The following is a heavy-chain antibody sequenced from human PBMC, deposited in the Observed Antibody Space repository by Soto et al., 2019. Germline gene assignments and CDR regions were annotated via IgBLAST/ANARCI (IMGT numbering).Heavy chain of an antibody. V-gene: IGHV3-7*05. J-gene: IGHJ4*02. CDR3: ARGPRHSDAY. CDR2: IKQDGSEE. Sequence: EVQLVESGGGLVQPGGSLKISCSASGFTFSTSWMSWVRQAPGKGLEWVASIKQDGSEEYYVDSVKGRFTVSRDNAKNSLYLQMNSLRVEDTAVYFCARGPRHSDAYWGLGTLVTVSS. CDR1: GFTFSTSW. D-gene: IGHD5-18*01.